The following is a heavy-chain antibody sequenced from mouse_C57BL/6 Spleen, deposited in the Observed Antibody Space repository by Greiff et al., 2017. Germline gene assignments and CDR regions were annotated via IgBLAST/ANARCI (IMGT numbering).Heavy chain of an antibody. V-gene: IGHV5-17*01. Sequence: EVHLVESGGGLVKPGGSLKLSCAASGFTFSDYGMHWVRQAPEKGLEWVAYISSGSSTIYYADTVKGRFTISRDNAKNTLFLQMSSLRSEDTAMYYCARFDGYYNPAMDYWGQGTSVTVSS. J-gene: IGHJ4*01. CDR2: ISSGSSTI. CDR1: GFTFSDYG. CDR3: ARFDGYYNPAMDY. D-gene: IGHD2-3*01.